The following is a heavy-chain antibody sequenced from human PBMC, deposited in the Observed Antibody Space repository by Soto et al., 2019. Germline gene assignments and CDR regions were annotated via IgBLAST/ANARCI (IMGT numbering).Heavy chain of an antibody. V-gene: IGHV3-7*01. CDR1: GFTFSSYW. CDR3: ARDRGRPDLRNTHYNAGSDLNTGMHV. J-gene: IGHJ6*02. Sequence: EVRLVESGGGLVQPGGSLTRSCAASGFTFSSYWMTWVRQAPGKGLEWVANINQDGSEKYYMDSMKGRFTISRDNAKNPLLLHLNRLRAEDTAVYYCARDRGRPDLRNTHYNAGSDLNTGMHVWGAGTPVTVSS. CDR2: INQDGSEK. D-gene: IGHD3-22*01.